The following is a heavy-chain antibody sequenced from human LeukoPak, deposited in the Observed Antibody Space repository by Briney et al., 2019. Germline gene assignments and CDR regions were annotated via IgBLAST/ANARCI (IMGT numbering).Heavy chain of an antibody. Sequence: PGRSLRLSCAASGFTFSSYGMHWVRQAPGKGLEWVAVIWYDGSNKYYADSVKGRFTISRDNSKNTLYLQMNSLRAEDTAVYYCARGSSSWHPTPDYWGQGTLVTVSS. CDR3: ARGSSSWHPTPDY. J-gene: IGHJ4*02. D-gene: IGHD6-13*01. CDR2: IWYDGSNK. V-gene: IGHV3-33*01. CDR1: GFTFSSYG.